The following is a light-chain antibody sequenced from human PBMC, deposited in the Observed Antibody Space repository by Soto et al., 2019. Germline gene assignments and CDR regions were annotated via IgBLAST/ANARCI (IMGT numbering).Light chain of an antibody. CDR3: QQFGNSPWT. V-gene: IGKV3-20*01. CDR1: QSINSNY. J-gene: IGKJ1*01. CDR2: GAS. Sequence: IVLTQSPGTLSLSPGERATLSCRASQSINSNYLAWYQQKPGQAPRLLISGASSRATGIADRFSGSGSGTDFILTISRLDPEDFAVYYCQQFGNSPWTFGQGTKVEI.